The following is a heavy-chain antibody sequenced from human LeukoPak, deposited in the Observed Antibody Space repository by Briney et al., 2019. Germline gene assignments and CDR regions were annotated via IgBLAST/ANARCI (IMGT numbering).Heavy chain of an antibody. V-gene: IGHV3-7*01. CDR3: ARDFFMTTVTTRVYYYYGMDV. D-gene: IGHD4-11*01. CDR1: GFTFSSYW. Sequence: GGSLRLSCAASGFTFSSYWMSWVRQAPGKGLEWVAKIKQDGSEKYYVDSVKGRFTISRDNAKNSLYLQMNSLRAEDTAVYYCARDFFMTTVTTRVYYYYGMDVWGQGTTVTVSS. J-gene: IGHJ6*02. CDR2: IKQDGSEK.